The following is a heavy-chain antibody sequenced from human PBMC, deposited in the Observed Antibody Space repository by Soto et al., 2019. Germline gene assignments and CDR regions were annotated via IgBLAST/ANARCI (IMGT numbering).Heavy chain of an antibody. Sequence: GASVKVSCKASGYTLTSYGISWVRQAPGQGFEWMGWISTYNGNTNYAQKLQGRVTMTTDTSTSTAYMELRSLRSDDTAVYYCARDAPLEYSSSSRWFDPWGQGTLVTVSS. V-gene: IGHV1-18*01. CDR1: GYTLTSYG. CDR3: ARDAPLEYSSSSRWFDP. D-gene: IGHD6-6*01. J-gene: IGHJ5*02. CDR2: ISTYNGNT.